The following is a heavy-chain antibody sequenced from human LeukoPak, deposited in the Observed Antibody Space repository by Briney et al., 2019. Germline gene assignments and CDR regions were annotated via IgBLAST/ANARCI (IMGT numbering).Heavy chain of an antibody. CDR3: VTRSGSYYY. D-gene: IGHD1-26*01. Sequence: GGSLRFSCAASGFTVSSNYMSWVRQAPGKGLEWVSVIYSGGSTYYADSVKGRFTISRDSSKNTLYLQVNSLRAEDTAVYYCVTRSGSYYYWGQGILVTVSS. CDR1: GFTVSSNY. CDR2: IYSGGST. V-gene: IGHV3-66*01. J-gene: IGHJ4*02.